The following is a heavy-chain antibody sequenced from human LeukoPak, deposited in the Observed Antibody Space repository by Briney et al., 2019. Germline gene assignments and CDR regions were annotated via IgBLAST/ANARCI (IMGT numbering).Heavy chain of an antibody. CDR2: IFYSGNT. J-gene: IGHJ3*02. D-gene: IGHD3/OR15-3a*01. CDR3: ARGVTFGSTFEI. CDR1: GGSISRHY. V-gene: IGHV4-59*11. Sequence: SKTLSLTCTVSGGSISRHYWSWVRQSPGEGLEWVGYIFYSGNTNYNPSLKSRVTISLDTSKNQFSLRLTSVTAADTAVYYCARGVTFGSTFEIWGQGTMVTVSS.